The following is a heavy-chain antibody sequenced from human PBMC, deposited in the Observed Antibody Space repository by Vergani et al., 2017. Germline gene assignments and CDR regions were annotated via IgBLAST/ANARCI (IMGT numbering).Heavy chain of an antibody. Sequence: QVQLQESGPGLVKPSQTLSLTCTVSGGSISSGGYYWSWIRQHPGKGLEWIGYIYYSGSTYYNPSLKSRVTISVETSKNQFSLKLSSVTAADTAVYYCARSPGGAYYYCYYGMDVWGQGTTVTVSS. V-gene: IGHV4-31*03. CDR3: ARSPGGAYYYCYYGMDV. CDR2: IYYSGST. D-gene: IGHD4-17*01. J-gene: IGHJ6*02. CDR1: GGSISSGGYY.